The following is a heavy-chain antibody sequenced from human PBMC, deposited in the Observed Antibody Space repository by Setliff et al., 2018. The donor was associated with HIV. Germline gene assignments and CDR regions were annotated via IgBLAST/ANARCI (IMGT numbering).Heavy chain of an antibody. V-gene: IGHV3-7*01. CDR2: IKQDGSEK. CDR3: AKGKDYGNSYFDY. Sequence: PGGSLRLSCVVSGLTFNRYWMSWVRQAPGKGLEWVANIKQDGSEKYYVDSVKGRFTISRDSSKNTLFLQMNSLRTEDTAVYYCAKGKDYGNSYFDYWGQGTLVTVSS. D-gene: IGHD3-10*01. J-gene: IGHJ4*02. CDR1: GLTFNRYW.